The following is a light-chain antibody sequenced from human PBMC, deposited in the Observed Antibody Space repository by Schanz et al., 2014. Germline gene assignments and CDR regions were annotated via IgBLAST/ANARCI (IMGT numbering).Light chain of an antibody. Sequence: EIVMTQSPATLSVSPGERATLSCRASQSVSSKLAWYQQKAGQAPRLLIFGTSIRATGIPDRFIGSGSGTDFTLTISSLEPEDFAVYYCQQYDRSPPTFGQGTRVEIK. J-gene: IGKJ1*01. CDR2: GTS. CDR1: QSVSSK. CDR3: QQYDRSPPT. V-gene: IGKV3D-15*01.